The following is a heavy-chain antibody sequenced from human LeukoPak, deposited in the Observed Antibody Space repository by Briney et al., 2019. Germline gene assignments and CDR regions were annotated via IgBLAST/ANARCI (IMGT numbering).Heavy chain of an antibody. CDR1: GGTFSSYA. Sequence: GASVKVTCKASGGTFSSYAISWVRQAPGQGLEWMGGIIPIFGTANYAQKFQGRVTITADESTSTAYMELSSLRSEDTAVYYCARGARDYGSGSYYPGYWGQGTLVTVSS. CDR3: ARGARDYGSGSYYPGY. J-gene: IGHJ4*02. D-gene: IGHD3-10*01. V-gene: IGHV1-69*13. CDR2: IIPIFGTA.